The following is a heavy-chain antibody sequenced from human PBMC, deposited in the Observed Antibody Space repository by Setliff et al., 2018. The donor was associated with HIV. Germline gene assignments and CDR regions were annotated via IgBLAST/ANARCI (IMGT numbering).Heavy chain of an antibody. J-gene: IGHJ4*02. CDR3: AREKFENGDYEFVSTFDS. CDR2: IRSDGNNK. CDR1: AFIFSSYG. Sequence: GESLKISCEASAFIFSSYGMHWVRQAPAKGLEWVAFIRSDGNNKYYADSVKGRFTISRDNGKKSLYLQMDSLRDEDTAVYYCAREKFENGDYEFVSTFDSWGQGTLVTVSS. V-gene: IGHV3-30*02. D-gene: IGHD4-17*01.